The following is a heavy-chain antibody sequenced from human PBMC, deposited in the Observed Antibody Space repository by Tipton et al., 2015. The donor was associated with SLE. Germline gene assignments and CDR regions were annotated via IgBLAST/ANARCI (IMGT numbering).Heavy chain of an antibody. Sequence: LSLTCIVSGDSISSTSYYWGWIRQPPGKGLEWVGTVYYTGNTFYNPSLKSRVTISVDTSKNQFSLKLSSVTAADTAVYYCARDEYRYDATGYHLLGHFDFWGQGTLVTVSS. CDR3: ARDEYRYDATGYHLLGHFDF. D-gene: IGHD3-22*01. CDR1: GDSISSTSYY. J-gene: IGHJ4*02. CDR2: VYYTGNT. V-gene: IGHV4-39*07.